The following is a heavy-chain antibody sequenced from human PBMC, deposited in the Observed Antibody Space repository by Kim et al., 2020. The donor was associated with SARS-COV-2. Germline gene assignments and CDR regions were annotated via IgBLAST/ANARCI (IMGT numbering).Heavy chain of an antibody. CDR2: VYWEGDK. J-gene: IGHJ5*02. D-gene: IGHD3-10*01. CDR1: GVSVNTNRVG. V-gene: IGHV2-5*02. CDR3: AHIRPPSMGDWFDP. Sequence: SGPTLVKTTQTLTLTCTFSGVSVNTNRVGVGWIRQPPGKALEWLAIVYWEGDKYYSPSLESRLTITKDTSKNQVVLIMTNMDPVDTGTYYCAHIRPPSMGDWFDPWGQGILVTVSS.